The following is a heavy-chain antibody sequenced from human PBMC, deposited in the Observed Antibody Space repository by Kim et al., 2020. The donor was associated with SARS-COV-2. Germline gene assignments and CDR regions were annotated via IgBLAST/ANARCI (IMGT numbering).Heavy chain of an antibody. D-gene: IGHD2-2*01. CDR1: GYTFTSYG. J-gene: IGHJ3*02. CDR3: ALTDCSSTSCNAFDI. Sequence: ASVKVSCKASGYTFTSYGISWVRQAPGQGLEWMGWISAYNGNTNYAQKLQGRVTMTTDTSTSTAYMELRSLRADDTAVYYCALTDCSSTSCNAFDIWGQGTIVTVSS. V-gene: IGHV1-18*01. CDR2: ISAYNGNT.